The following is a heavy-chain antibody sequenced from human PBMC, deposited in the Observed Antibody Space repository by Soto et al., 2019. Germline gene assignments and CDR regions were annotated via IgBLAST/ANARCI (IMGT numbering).Heavy chain of an antibody. Sequence: QVQLQESGPGLVKPSETLSLTCTVSGGSITNYYCSWFRQPPGKGLEWIGYIQYNGYSAYNLSLKRRVTMSMDTSKTQFSLMLESVTATETAGYYCARHGFGSLHGLVDVWGQGTTVIVSS. CDR2: IQYNGYS. D-gene: IGHD3-10*01. V-gene: IGHV4-59*08. J-gene: IGHJ6*02. CDR1: GGSITNYY. CDR3: ARHGFGSLHGLVDV.